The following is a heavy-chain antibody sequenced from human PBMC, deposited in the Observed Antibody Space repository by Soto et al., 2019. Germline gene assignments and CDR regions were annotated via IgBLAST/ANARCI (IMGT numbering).Heavy chain of an antibody. CDR1: GGSISSGDYY. V-gene: IGHV4-30-4*01. J-gene: IGHJ3*02. D-gene: IGHD4-17*01. Sequence: QVQLQESGPGLVKPSQTLSLTCTVSGGSISSGDYYWSWLRQPPGKGLEWIGYIYYSGSTYYNPSLKCRVTISVDTSKNQFALKLSSVTAADTAVYYCARPHYGDYGNDAFDIWCQGTMVTVSS. CDR2: IYYSGST. CDR3: ARPHYGDYGNDAFDI.